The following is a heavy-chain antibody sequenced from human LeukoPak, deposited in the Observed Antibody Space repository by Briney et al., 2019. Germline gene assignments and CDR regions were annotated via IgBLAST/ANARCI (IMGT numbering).Heavy chain of an antibody. J-gene: IGHJ6*02. Sequence: GGSLRLSCAASGFTVGSNYMSWVRQAPGKGLEWVSVIYSGGSTYYADSVKGRFTISRDNSKNTLYLQMNSLRAEDTAVYYCARGPPLFGEHYYYYGMDVWGQGTSVTVFS. CDR3: ARGPPLFGEHYYYYGMDV. D-gene: IGHD3-10*01. CDR1: GFTVGSNY. V-gene: IGHV3-66*02. CDR2: IYSGGST.